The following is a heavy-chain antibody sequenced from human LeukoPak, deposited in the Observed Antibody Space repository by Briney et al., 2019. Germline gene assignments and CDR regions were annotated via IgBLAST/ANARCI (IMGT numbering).Heavy chain of an antibody. CDR3: ARGGYYYDSSGYQEIDY. Sequence: SETRSLTCAVYGGSFSGYYWSWIRQPPGKGLEWIGEINHSGSTNYNPSLKSRVTISVDTSKNQFSLKLSSVTAADTAVYYCARGGYYYDSSGYQEIDYWGQGTLVTVSS. CDR2: INHSGST. D-gene: IGHD3-22*01. CDR1: GGSFSGYY. J-gene: IGHJ4*02. V-gene: IGHV4-34*01.